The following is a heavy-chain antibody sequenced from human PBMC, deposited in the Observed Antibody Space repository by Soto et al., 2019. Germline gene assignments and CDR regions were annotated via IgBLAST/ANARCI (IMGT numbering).Heavy chain of an antibody. CDR3: ARSAITLFGVVSIPPHYYSEMDV. CDR1: GGTFNRYA. V-gene: IGHV1-69*01. D-gene: IGHD3-3*01. CDR2: IIPIFGIG. J-gene: IGHJ6*02. Sequence: QVQLVQSGAEVKKPGSSVKVSCKASGGTFNRYAISWVRQAPGQGLEWMGGIIPIFGIGNDAQRFQGRDTITADESTCTAYMEVSSLRSEDTGVYYCARSAITLFGVVSIPPHYYSEMDVWGQGTTVTVSS.